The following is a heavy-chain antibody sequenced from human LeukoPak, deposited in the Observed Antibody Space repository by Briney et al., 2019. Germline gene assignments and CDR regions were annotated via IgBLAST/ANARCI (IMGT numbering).Heavy chain of an antibody. CDR3: ARVGATTWY. J-gene: IGHJ4*02. CDR1: GFTFSSYC. CDR2: INCDGSST. V-gene: IGHV3-74*01. Sequence: GGSLRLSCAASGFTFSSYCMHWVRQAPGKGLVWVSRINCDGSSTIYADSVKGRFTIARDNSKNTLYLKVNSLRAEDTAVYYCARVGATTWYWGQGTLVTVSS. D-gene: IGHD1-26*01.